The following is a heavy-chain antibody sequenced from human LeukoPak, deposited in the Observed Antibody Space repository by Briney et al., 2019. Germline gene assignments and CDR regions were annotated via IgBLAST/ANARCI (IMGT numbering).Heavy chain of an antibody. J-gene: IGHJ4*02. CDR1: GFAFSAYG. V-gene: IGHV3-30*03. CDR2: ITWDGSEI. D-gene: IGHD1-20*01. CDR3: AREARSNWKNFDY. Sequence: GGSLRLSCAASGFAFSAYGLHWVCQAPGRGLEWVALITWDGSEIHYTDSVKGRFTISRDNPKNTLYLQLNSVKHEDTALYFCAREARSNWKNFDYWGQGTLVTVSS.